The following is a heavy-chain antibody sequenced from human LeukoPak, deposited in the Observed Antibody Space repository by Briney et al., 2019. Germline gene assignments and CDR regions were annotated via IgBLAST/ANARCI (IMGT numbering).Heavy chain of an antibody. CDR3: ARLRVVPAAVNDAFDI. CDR2: IYSGGST. J-gene: IGHJ3*02. D-gene: IGHD2-2*01. V-gene: IGHV3-53*01. Sequence: PGRSLRLSCAASGFTVSSNYMSWVRQAPGKGLEWVSVIYSGGSTYYADSVKGRFTISRDNSKNTLYLQMNSLRAEDTAVYYCARLRVVPAAVNDAFDIWGQGTMVTVSS. CDR1: GFTVSSNY.